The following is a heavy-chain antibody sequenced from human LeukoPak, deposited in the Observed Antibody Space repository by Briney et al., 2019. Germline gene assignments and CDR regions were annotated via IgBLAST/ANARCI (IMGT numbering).Heavy chain of an antibody. CDR3: TRSPYSSSWTFEY. J-gene: IGHJ4*02. Sequence: GGSLILSCAASGFTFSGYWIHWVRQAPVKGLEWVSRVNSDGSRTDYADSVKGRFTISRDNTKNTLYLHMHSLRPEDTAVYYCTRSPYSSSWTFEYWGQGTQVSVPS. CDR1: GFTFSGYW. CDR2: VNSDGSRT. V-gene: IGHV3-74*01. D-gene: IGHD6-13*01.